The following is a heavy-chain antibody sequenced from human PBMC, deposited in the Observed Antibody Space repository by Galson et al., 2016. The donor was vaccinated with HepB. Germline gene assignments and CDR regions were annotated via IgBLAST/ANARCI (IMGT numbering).Heavy chain of an antibody. CDR2: INAGNGNT. V-gene: IGHV1-3*01. Sequence: SVKVSCKASGYMFTSYSVHWVRQAPGQRLEWMGWINAGNGNTKYSQKFQDRVTITRDTSASTAYMELSRLRSGDTAVYYCARVSSSWFSFYFDSWGQGTLVTVSS. CDR1: GYMFTSYS. D-gene: IGHD6-13*01. CDR3: ARVSSSWFSFYFDS. J-gene: IGHJ4*02.